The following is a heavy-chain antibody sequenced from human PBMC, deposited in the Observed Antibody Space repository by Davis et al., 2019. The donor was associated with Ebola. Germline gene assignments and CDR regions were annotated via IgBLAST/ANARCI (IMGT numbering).Heavy chain of an antibody. CDR3: AKGRYSSSWQPMDV. Sequence: GESLKISCAASGFTFSSYGMHWVRQAPGKGLEWVAVIWYDGSNKYYADSVKGRFTISRDNSKNTLYLQMNSLRAEDTAVYYCAKGRYSSSWQPMDVWGKGTTVTVSS. J-gene: IGHJ6*04. D-gene: IGHD6-13*01. CDR1: GFTFSSYG. CDR2: IWYDGSNK. V-gene: IGHV3-30*02.